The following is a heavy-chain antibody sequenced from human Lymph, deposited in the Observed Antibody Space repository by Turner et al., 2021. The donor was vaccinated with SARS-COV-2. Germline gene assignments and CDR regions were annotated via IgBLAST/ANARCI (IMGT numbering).Heavy chain of an antibody. V-gene: IGHV3-33*06. Sequence: QVQLLGSGGGVVQPGRSLRLSCSASAFTFSSYGMDWVRQAAGKGLEWVAFIWFDGSNKYYADSVKGRFTSSRDNSKNTLYLQMNSLRAEDTAVYYCAKDRAGSSGWYDYYFDYWGQGTLVTVSS. CDR3: AKDRAGSSGWYDYYFDY. J-gene: IGHJ4*02. CDR1: AFTFSSYG. CDR2: IWFDGSNK. D-gene: IGHD6-19*01.